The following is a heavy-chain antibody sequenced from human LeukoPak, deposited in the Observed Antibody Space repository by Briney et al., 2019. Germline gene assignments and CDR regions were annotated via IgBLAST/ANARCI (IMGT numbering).Heavy chain of an antibody. CDR1: GGSFRGHH. D-gene: IGHD4-23*01. J-gene: IGHJ4*02. Sequence: SETLSLTCAVYGGSFRGHHWRWIPQPPGKGVEWIGEFYRSGSTHYNPSLKSRDTLSVDTSKNQFSLKLRSVTAADRVVYYWARTLLRWREVDYWRQGTLVSVSS. CDR3: ARTLLRWREVDY. V-gene: IGHV4-34*01. CDR2: FYRSGST.